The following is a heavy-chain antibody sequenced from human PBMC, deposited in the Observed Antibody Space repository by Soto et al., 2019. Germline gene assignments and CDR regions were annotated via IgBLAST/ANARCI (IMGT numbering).Heavy chain of an antibody. J-gene: IGHJ4*02. V-gene: IGHV1-2*02. CDR3: ATDDYGIFPY. Sequence: ASVKVSCKVSGYPFTTYYIHWVRQAPGQGLEWMGWIDPRSGGTVYEQKFQGRVTMTRDTSISTVYMDLSGLTSDDTALYYCATDDYGIFPYWGQGSLVTVS. D-gene: IGHD3-10*01. CDR1: GYPFTTYY. CDR2: IDPRSGGT.